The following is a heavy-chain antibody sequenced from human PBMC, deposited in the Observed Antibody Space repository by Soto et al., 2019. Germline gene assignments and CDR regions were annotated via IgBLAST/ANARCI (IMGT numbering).Heavy chain of an antibody. D-gene: IGHD2-21*02. J-gene: IGHJ6*02. V-gene: IGHV3-48*03. Sequence: EVQLVESGGGLVQPGGSLRLSCAASGFTFSSYEMNWVRQAPGKGLEWVSYISSSGSTIYYADSVKGRFTISRDNAKNSLYLQMNRLRAEDTAVYYCARWACGGDCLYYYYYGMDVWGQGTTVTVSS. CDR3: ARWACGGDCLYYYYYGMDV. CDR2: ISSSGSTI. CDR1: GFTFSSYE.